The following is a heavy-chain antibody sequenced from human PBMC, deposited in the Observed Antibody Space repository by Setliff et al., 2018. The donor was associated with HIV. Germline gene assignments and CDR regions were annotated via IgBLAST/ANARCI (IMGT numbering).Heavy chain of an antibody. CDR2: IHTSDTT. CDR1: GVSTSIHY. CDR3: ATRGGSFQN. J-gene: IGHJ4*02. D-gene: IGHD2-15*01. Sequence: SETLSLTCTVSGVSTSIHYWVWIRQPAGRGLEWIGRIHTSDTTRYNPSLQSRVSMSIDTSKDQFSLNLNSVTAADTAVYFCATRGGSFQNWGQGTLVTVSS. V-gene: IGHV4-4*07.